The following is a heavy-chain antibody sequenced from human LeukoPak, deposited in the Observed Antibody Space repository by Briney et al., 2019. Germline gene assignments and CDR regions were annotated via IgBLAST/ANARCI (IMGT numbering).Heavy chain of an antibody. CDR3: ARGLGSYDSSELTWPMISF. J-gene: IGHJ4*02. V-gene: IGHV1-8*01. CDR1: GYTFTSYE. CDR2: MNPNSGDT. D-gene: IGHD3-22*01. Sequence: GASVKVSCTASGYTFTSYEINWVRQATGQGLEWMGWMNPNSGDTAYAQKFQDRVTMTRSTSISTAYMELSSLRSEDTAVYYCARGLGSYDSSELTWPMISFWGQGTLVTVSS.